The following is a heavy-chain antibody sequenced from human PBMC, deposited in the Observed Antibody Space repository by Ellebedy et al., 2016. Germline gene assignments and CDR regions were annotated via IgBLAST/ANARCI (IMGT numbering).Heavy chain of an antibody. CDR2: IYHSGSS. V-gene: IGHV4-59*08. Sequence: SETLSLTCTVSRGSTNGNYWTWIRQFPNKGLEWIGYIYHSGSSTYNPSLKSRVTISEDTSKNQFSLRLSSVTAADTAVYYCARVEPYSRGRGGFDYWGQGTLVTVSS. CDR3: ARVEPYSRGRGGFDY. J-gene: IGHJ4*02. CDR1: RGSTNGNY. D-gene: IGHD6-19*01.